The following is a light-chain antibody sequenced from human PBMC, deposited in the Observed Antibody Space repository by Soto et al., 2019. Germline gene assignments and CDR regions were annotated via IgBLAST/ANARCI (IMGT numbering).Light chain of an antibody. Sequence: VLTQSPDSLSLSPGERATLSCRASQYISTKLAWYQQKPGQAPRLLFSGAFNRATDTPDRFSGSGFGTDFTLIISGVEAEDFAMYYCQQYGDSPWTFGQGTRVDFK. CDR2: GAF. V-gene: IGKV3-20*01. CDR3: QQYGDSPWT. CDR1: QYISTK. J-gene: IGKJ1*01.